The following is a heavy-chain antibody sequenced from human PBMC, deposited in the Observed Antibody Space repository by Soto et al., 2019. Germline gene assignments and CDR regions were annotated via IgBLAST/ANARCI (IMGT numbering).Heavy chain of an antibody. CDR2: IHYSGST. CDR3: ARGGYCSRKSCPPTDP. D-gene: IGHD2-2*03. V-gene: IGHV4-31*03. Sequence: SETLSLTCTVSGGSIINGGYYWGWIRQHPGKGLEWIGYIHYSGSTNYNPSLKSRVTISVDTSKNHFSLKLSSVTAADTAVYYCARGGYCSRKSCPPTDPWGQGTLVTSPQ. J-gene: IGHJ5*02. CDR1: GGSIINGGYY.